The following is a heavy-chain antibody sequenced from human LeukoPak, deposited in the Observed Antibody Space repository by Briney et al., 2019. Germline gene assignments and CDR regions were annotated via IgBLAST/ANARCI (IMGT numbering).Heavy chain of an antibody. Sequence: GGSLRLSCTASGFTFGEYAMSWLRQAPGKGLEWVGLIRSKDYGEATEYAASVKGRFTISRDDSKSIAYLQMNSLKNEDTATYYCARARNWFIYWGQGTLASVSS. V-gene: IGHV3-49*03. CDR2: IRSKDYGEAT. CDR1: GFTFGEYA. CDR3: ARARNWFIY. J-gene: IGHJ5*01.